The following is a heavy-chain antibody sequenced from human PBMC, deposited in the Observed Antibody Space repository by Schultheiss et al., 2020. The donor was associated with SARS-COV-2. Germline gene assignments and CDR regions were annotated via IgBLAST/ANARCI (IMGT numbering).Heavy chain of an antibody. CDR1: GFTFSSYA. CDR2: IYYSGST. D-gene: IGHD2-15*01. V-gene: IGHV4-30-4*08. J-gene: IGHJ4*02. Sequence: LRLSCAASGFTFSSYAMSWIRQHPGKGLEWIGYIYYSGSTYYNPSLKSRVTISVDTSKNQFSLKLSSVTAADTAVYYCAREGVVVDWGQGTLVTVSS. CDR3: AREGVVVD.